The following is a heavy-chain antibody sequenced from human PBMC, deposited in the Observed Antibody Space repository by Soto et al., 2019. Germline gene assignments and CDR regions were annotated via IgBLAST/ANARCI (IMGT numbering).Heavy chain of an antibody. CDR2: ISGSGGST. J-gene: IGHJ4*02. CDR3: AKDRLDYYDSSGYYPGLPYFDY. CDR1: GFTFSSYA. Sequence: SGGSLRLSCAASGFTFSSYAVSWVRQAPGKGLEWVSAISGSGGSTYYADSVKGRFTISRDNSKNTLYLQMNSLRAEDTAVYYCAKDRLDYYDSSGYYPGLPYFDYWGQGTLVTVSS. D-gene: IGHD3-22*01. V-gene: IGHV3-23*01.